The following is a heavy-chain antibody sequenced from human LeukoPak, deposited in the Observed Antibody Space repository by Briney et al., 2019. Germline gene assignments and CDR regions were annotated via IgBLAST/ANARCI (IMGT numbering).Heavy chain of an antibody. J-gene: IGHJ6*03. CDR1: GFTFDDYA. Sequence: PGGSLRLSCAASGFTFDDYAMHWVRHAPGKGLEWVSLISWDGGGTYYADSVKGRFTISRDNSKNSLYLQMNSLRAEDTALYYCAKGSYGPYYYYYYMDVWGKGTTVTVSS. V-gene: IGHV3-43D*03. CDR3: AKGSYGPYYYYYYMDV. CDR2: ISWDGGGT. D-gene: IGHD1-26*01.